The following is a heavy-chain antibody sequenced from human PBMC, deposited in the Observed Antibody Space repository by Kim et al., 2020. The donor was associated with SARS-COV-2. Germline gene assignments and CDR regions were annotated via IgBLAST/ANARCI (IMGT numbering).Heavy chain of an antibody. D-gene: IGHD5-12*01. J-gene: IGHJ6*02. Sequence: ASVKVSCKASGYTFTGYYMRWVRQAPGQGLEWMGWINPNIGGTNYAQKFQGRFTMTRDTSISTAYMELSRLRSDDTAVYYCARGERWLQWSGRDYYGMDVWGQGTTVTVSS. CDR3: ARGERWLQWSGRDYYGMDV. CDR1: GYTFTGYY. CDR2: INPNIGGT. V-gene: IGHV1-2*02.